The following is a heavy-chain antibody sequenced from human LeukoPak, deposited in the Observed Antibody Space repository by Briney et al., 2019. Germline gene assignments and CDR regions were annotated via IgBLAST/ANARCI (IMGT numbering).Heavy chain of an antibody. Sequence: SETLSLTCTVSGGSISSYYWSWIRQPAGKGLEWIGRIYTSGSTNYNPSLKSRVTISVDKSKNQFSLKLSSVTAADTAVYYCARDGCSSTSCYDDYYYMDVRGKGTTVTVSS. CDR1: GGSISSYY. CDR2: IYTSGST. V-gene: IGHV4-4*07. CDR3: ARDGCSSTSCYDDYYYMDV. J-gene: IGHJ6*03. D-gene: IGHD2-2*01.